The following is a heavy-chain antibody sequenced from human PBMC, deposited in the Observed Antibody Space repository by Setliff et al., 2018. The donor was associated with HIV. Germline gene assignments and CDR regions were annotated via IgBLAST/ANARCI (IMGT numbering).Heavy chain of an antibody. J-gene: IGHJ4*02. CDR2: INHSGST. CDR1: GGSFSGYY. CDR3: ARGRSYYYDSSGYYFYY. D-gene: IGHD3-22*01. V-gene: IGHV4-34*01. Sequence: PSETLSLTCAVYGGSFSGYYWSWIRQPPGKGLEWIGEINHSGSTNYNPSLKSRVTISVDTSKNQFSLKLSSVTAADTAVYYCARGRSYYYDSSGYYFYYWGQGTLVTVSS.